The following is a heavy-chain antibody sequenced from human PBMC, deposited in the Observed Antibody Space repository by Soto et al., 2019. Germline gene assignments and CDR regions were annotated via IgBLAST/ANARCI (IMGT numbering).Heavy chain of an antibody. J-gene: IGHJ6*02. CDR1: GDTFSFYS. D-gene: IGHD6-19*01. CDR3: ASTFGVAVATGYYYGMDV. CDR2: IIPILGIA. Sequence: SVKVSCKASGDTFSFYSINWVRQAPGLGLEWMGRIIPILGIANYAQRFQGRVTITADKSTSTAYMELSSLRSEDTAVYYCASTFGVAVATGYYYGMDVWGQGTTVTVSS. V-gene: IGHV1-69*02.